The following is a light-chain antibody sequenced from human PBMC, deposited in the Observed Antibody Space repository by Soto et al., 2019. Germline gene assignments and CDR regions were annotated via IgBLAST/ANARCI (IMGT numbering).Light chain of an antibody. CDR2: KTS. CDR3: QQYDSYSGT. Sequence: DIQMAQSPSTLSASVGDSVTTTWRASQTISSWLAWYQQKPGKAPKLLIYKTSSLDSGVPSRFSGSGSGTEFTLTISGLQADDFATYYCQQYDSYSGTFGQGTKVDIK. CDR1: QTISSW. V-gene: IGKV1-5*03. J-gene: IGKJ1*01.